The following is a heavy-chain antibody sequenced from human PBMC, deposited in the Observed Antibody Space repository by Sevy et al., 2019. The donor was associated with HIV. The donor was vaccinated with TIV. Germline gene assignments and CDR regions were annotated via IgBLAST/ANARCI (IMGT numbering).Heavy chain of an antibody. J-gene: IGHJ4*02. CDR2: ITYSGVNT. CDR3: AKDRVSGTYYTGDFDY. D-gene: IGHD3-10*01. Sequence: GGSLILSCAASGFTFSTYAMTWVRQAPGKGLEWVSVITYSGVNTYYAYSVKGRFTISRDNSKNKLYLQMNSLRAEDTAVYYCAKDRVSGTYYTGDFDYWGQGTLVTVSS. V-gene: IGHV3-23*01. CDR1: GFTFSTYA.